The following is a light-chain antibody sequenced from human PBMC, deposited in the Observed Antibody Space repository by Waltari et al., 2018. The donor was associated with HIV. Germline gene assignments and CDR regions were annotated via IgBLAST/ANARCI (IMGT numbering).Light chain of an antibody. J-gene: IGKJ2*01. CDR1: QCVSSSY. CDR3: QQYGSSPPRYT. CDR2: GAS. Sequence: EIVLTQSPDAPSFSPTQRATLACTASQCVSSSYLAWYQQKPGQAPRLLSYGASSRATGIPDRFSGSGSGTDFTLTISRLEPEDFAVYYCQQYGSSPPRYTFGQGTKLEIK. V-gene: IGKV3-20*01.